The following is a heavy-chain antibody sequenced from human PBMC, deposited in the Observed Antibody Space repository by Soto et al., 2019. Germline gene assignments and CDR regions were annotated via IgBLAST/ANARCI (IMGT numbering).Heavy chain of an antibody. J-gene: IGHJ4*02. CDR1: GFTFSNYG. V-gene: IGHV3-30*18. D-gene: IGHD4-17*01. CDR2: ISYHGSDN. Sequence: QVQLVESGGGVVQPGRSLRLSCAASGFTFSNYGMHWVRQAPGKGLEWVSVISYHGSDNYYAVSVKGRFTNSRDNSKNTLYLQMDSLGAEDTAVYYCAKDHLTTTVTTVSYWGQGSLVTVSS. CDR3: AKDHLTTTVTTVSY.